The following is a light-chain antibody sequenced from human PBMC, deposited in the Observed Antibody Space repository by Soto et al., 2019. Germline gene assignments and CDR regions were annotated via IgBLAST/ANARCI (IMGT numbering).Light chain of an antibody. CDR1: HSISSW. CDR2: KES. CDR3: QQYNSYSPWT. Sequence: DIQMTQSPSTLSASVGDRVTITFPSSHSISSWLAWYQQKPGKAPKLLIYKESSLKSGVPSRFRGSGSGTEFTLTISSLQPDDFATYYCQQYNSYSPWTFGQGTKVEIK. J-gene: IGKJ1*01. V-gene: IGKV1-5*03.